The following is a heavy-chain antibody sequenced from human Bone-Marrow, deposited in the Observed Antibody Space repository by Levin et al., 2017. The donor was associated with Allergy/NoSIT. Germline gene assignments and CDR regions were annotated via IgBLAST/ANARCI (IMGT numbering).Heavy chain of an antibody. CDR3: AHWIAVAGEGWFDP. Sequence: SGPTLVKPTQTLTLTCTFSGFSLSTSGVGVGWIRQPPGKALEWLALIYWDDDKRYSPSLKSRLTITKDTSKNQVALTVTNMDPVDTATYYCAHWIAVAGEGWFDPWGQGTLVTVSS. J-gene: IGHJ5*02. V-gene: IGHV2-5*02. CDR1: GFSLSTSGVG. CDR2: IYWDDDK. D-gene: IGHD6-19*01.